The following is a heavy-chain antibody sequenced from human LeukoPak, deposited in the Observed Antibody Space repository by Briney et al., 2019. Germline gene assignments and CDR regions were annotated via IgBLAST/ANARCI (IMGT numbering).Heavy chain of an antibody. V-gene: IGHV3-23*01. Sequence: GGSLRLSCAASGFTFRNYAMTWVRQAPGKGLEWVSSIIGTGSSTYYTDSVKRRFSISRDTSKNTVYLQMNSLRAEDTAIYFCAKDPYNYGSGYDGYFDSWGQGTLVTVSS. J-gene: IGHJ4*02. CDR3: AKDPYNYGSGYDGYFDS. CDR2: IIGTGSST. D-gene: IGHD3-10*01. CDR1: GFTFRNYA.